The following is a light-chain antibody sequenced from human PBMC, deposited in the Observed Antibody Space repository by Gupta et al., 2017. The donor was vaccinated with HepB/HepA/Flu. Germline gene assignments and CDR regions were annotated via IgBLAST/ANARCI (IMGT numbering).Light chain of an antibody. Sequence: EIVLTQSPGTLSLSPGERATLSCRASQSVSGSYLAWYQQKPGQAPRLLIYGASSRATGIPDRFSGSGSGTDFTLTISRLEPEDFAVYSCQQYCSSPLTFGGGTKVEIK. V-gene: IGKV3-20*01. CDR2: GAS. CDR3: QQYCSSPLT. J-gene: IGKJ4*01. CDR1: QSVSGSY.